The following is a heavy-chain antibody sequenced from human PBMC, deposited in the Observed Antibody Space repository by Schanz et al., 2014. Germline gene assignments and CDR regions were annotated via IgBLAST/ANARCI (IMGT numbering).Heavy chain of an antibody. CDR1: GFTFSDYY. CDR3: ARPRFDYGEVDY. D-gene: IGHD4-17*01. CDR2: ISGTTTYT. Sequence: QVQLVESGGGLVKPGGSLRLSCAASGFTFSDYYMSWIRQAPGKGLEWVSYISGTTTYTNYADSVKGRFTISRDNAKNSMYLHMKSLRGEDTAVYYCARPRFDYGEVDYCGQGTLVTVSS. V-gene: IGHV3-11*06. J-gene: IGHJ4*02.